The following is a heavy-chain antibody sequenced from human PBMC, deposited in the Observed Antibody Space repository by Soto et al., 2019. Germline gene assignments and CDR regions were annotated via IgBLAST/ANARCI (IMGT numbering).Heavy chain of an antibody. D-gene: IGHD6-19*01. CDR2: ISGSGGST. J-gene: IGHJ4*02. V-gene: IGHV3-23*01. CDR1: GFTFSSYA. Sequence: GGSLRLSCAASGFTFSSYAMSWVRQAPGKGLEWVSAISGSGGSTYYADSVKGRFTISRDNSKNTLYLQMNSLRAEDTAVYYCANAVAVAGRSFDYWGQGTLVTVSS. CDR3: ANAVAVAGRSFDY.